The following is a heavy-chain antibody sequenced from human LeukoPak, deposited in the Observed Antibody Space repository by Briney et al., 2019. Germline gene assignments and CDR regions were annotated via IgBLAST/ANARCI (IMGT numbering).Heavy chain of an antibody. D-gene: IGHD1-26*01. J-gene: IGHJ4*02. CDR1: GFPFTSHW. CDR3: AREGSGSYLEY. Sequence: GGSLRLSCAASGFPFTSHWLSWFRQSPGKGLEWVAHINQDGSEKYYVDSVKGRFTISRDNARNSQYLQMNSLRVEDTAVYYCAREGSGSYLEYWGQGTLVTVSS. V-gene: IGHV3-7*01. CDR2: INQDGSEK.